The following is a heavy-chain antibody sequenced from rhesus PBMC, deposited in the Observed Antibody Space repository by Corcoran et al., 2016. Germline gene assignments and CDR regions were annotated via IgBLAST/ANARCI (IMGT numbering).Heavy chain of an antibody. D-gene: IGHD3-16*01. Sequence: QVQLQESGPGVVKPSETLSLTCAVSGGSISDSYRWSGIRQPPGKGLEWIGYIDGSSTSTNYNPSRKSRVTMSKDTSKNQFSLKLSSVTAADTAVYYCARDRIRFDVWGPGVLVTVSS. J-gene: IGHJ5-1*01. CDR3: ARDRIRFDV. V-gene: IGHV4S10*01. CDR1: GGSISDSYR. CDR2: IDGSSTST.